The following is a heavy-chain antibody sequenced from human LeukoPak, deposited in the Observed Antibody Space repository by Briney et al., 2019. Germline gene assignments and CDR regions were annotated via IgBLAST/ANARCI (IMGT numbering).Heavy chain of an antibody. V-gene: IGHV3-7*03. CDR2: INPGGSDT. CDR3: AKDMNPGPSYCSSTSCYVDPYYYYYGMDV. J-gene: IGHJ6*02. CDR1: GFTFSSFW. Sequence: PGGSLRLSCAASGFTFSSFWMIWFRQAPGKGLEWVANINPGGSDTQYVDSVRGRFTISRDNAKNSMYLHMNSLRAEDTALYYCAKDMNPGPSYCSSTSCYVDPYYYYYGMDVWGQGTTVTVSS. D-gene: IGHD2-2*01.